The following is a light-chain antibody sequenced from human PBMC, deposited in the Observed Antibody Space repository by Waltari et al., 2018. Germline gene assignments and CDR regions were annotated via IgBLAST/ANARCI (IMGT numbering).Light chain of an antibody. CDR2: AAS. Sequence: DIQMTPSPASVSASCGARVPSTCRASREIINWVAWYQQKPGKAPRLLIYAASHLQSGVPSRFSGSGSGTEFTLTISGLQPEDFATYYCQQVNSLPRTFGGGTRVEIK. CDR1: REIINW. CDR3: QQVNSLPRT. J-gene: IGKJ4*01. V-gene: IGKV1-12*01.